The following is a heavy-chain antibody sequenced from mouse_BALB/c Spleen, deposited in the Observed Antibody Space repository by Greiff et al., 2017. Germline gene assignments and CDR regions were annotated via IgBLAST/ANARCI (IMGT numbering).Heavy chain of an antibody. CDR2: ISSGGST. CDR1: GFTFSSYA. CDR3: ARGSGYYVHWYFDV. Sequence: EVKLVESGGGLVKPGGSLKLSCAASGFTFSSYAMSWVRQTPEKRLEWVASISSGGSTYYPDSVKGRFTISRDNARNILYLQMSSLRSEDTAMYYCARGSGYYVHWYFDVWGAGTTVTVSS. D-gene: IGHD2-3*01. J-gene: IGHJ1*01. V-gene: IGHV5-6-5*01.